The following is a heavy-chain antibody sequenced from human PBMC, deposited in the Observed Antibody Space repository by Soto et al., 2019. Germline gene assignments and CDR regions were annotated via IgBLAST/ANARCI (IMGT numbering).Heavy chain of an antibody. CDR1: GFTFDDYG. V-gene: IGHV3-9*01. J-gene: IGHJ6*02. CDR3: AKDRRAYYYYGMDV. CDR2: ISFNSGSI. D-gene: IGHD3-10*01. Sequence: LSGAASGFTFDDYGMQWVRQAPGKGLEWVSGISFNSGSIGYADSVKGRFTISRDNAKNSLYLQMNSLRAEDTALYYCAKDRRAYYYYGMDVWGQGTTVTVSS.